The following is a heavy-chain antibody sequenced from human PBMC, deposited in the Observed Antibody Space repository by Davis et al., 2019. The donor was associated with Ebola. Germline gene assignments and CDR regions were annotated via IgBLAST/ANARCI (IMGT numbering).Heavy chain of an antibody. CDR2: INHSGST. J-gene: IGHJ6*02. D-gene: IGHD6-13*01. CDR1: GGSFSGYY. V-gene: IGHV4-34*01. CDR3: ARDDRYSTSWYGMDV. Sequence: MPGGSLRLSCAVYGGSFSGYYWSWIRQPPGKGLEWIGEINHSGSTNYNPSLKSRVTISVDTSKNQFSLKLSSVTAADTAVYYCARDDRYSTSWYGMDVWGQGTAVTVSS.